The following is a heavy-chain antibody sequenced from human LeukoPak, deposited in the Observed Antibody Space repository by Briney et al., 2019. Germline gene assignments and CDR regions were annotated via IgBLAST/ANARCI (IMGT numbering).Heavy chain of an antibody. CDR2: MPYDGNVADNEIP. J-gene: IGHJ5*02. Sequence: SETLSLTCIVSGDSISNSGWSWGWIRQPPGKGLEWIGTMPYDGNVADNEIPSYNPSLKSRVSISADTSKNQLSLKVNSVTAADTASYYCARLTLTGVGGRGWFDAWGQGTLVIVSS. CDR3: ARLTLTGVGGRGWFDA. V-gene: IGHV4-39*01. CDR1: GDSISNSGWS. D-gene: IGHD3-3*01.